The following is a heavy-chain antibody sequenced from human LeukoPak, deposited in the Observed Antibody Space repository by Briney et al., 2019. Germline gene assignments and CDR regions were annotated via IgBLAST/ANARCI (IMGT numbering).Heavy chain of an antibody. CDR2: ISSSSTYI. CDR1: GFTFSSYE. V-gene: IGHV3-21*01. CDR3: ARDRIAARPKISYYYYYMDV. Sequence: PGGSLRLSCAASGFTFSSYEMNWVRQAPGKGLEWVSSISSSSTYINYADSVKGRFTISRDNAKNSLYLQMNSLRAEDTAVYYCARDRIAARPKISYYYYYMDVWGKGTTVTVSS. J-gene: IGHJ6*03. D-gene: IGHD6-6*01.